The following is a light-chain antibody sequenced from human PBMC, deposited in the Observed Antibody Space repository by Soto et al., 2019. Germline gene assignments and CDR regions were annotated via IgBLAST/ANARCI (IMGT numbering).Light chain of an antibody. CDR1: QSVSNY. J-gene: IGKJ3*01. Sequence: EIVLTQSPATLSLSPGETATLSCRASQSVSNYLAWYQQKPGQAPRLLIHDASTRATGIPPRFSGSGSGADFTLTTSRLEPEDFSVYYCQQRSNWPPFTFGPGTKVDIK. CDR2: DAS. CDR3: QQRSNWPPFT. V-gene: IGKV3-11*01.